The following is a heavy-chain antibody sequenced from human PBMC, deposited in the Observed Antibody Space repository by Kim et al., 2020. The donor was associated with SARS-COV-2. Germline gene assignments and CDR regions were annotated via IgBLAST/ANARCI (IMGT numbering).Heavy chain of an antibody. CDR3: ARDQDYYDSSGYYYYYYYMDV. CDR1: GYTFTSYA. Sequence: ASVKVSCKASGYTFTSYAMNWVRQAPGQGLEWMGWINTNTGNPTYAQGFTGRFVFSLDTSVSTAYLQISSLKAEDTAVYYCARDQDYYDSSGYYYYYYYMDVLGKGTTVTVSS. J-gene: IGHJ6*03. CDR2: INTNTGNP. D-gene: IGHD3-22*01. V-gene: IGHV7-4-1*02.